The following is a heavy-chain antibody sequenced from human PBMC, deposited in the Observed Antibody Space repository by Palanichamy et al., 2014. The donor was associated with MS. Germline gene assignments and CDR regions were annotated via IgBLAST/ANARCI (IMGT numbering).Heavy chain of an antibody. J-gene: IGHJ6*02. CDR3: ARDGYYGSGSYSYYYYYYGMDV. D-gene: IGHD3-10*01. CDR2: ISSSGSTI. Sequence: QLVESGGGLVQPGGSLRLSCAASGFTFSSYEMNWVRQAPGKGLEWVSYISSSGSTIYYADSVKGRFTISRDNAKNSLYLQMNSLRAEDTAVYYCARDGYYGSGSYSYYYYYYGMDVWGQGTTVTVSS. V-gene: IGHV3-48*03. CDR1: GFTFSSYE.